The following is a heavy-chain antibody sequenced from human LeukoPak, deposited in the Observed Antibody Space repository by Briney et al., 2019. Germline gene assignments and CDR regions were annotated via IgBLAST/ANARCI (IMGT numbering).Heavy chain of an antibody. D-gene: IGHD3-10*01. J-gene: IGHJ4*02. V-gene: IGHV3-23*01. CDR2: ISSSGRTT. Sequence: PGGSLRLSCAASGFTFSSSAMTWVRHAPGKGLEWVSGISSSGRTTYYADSVRGRFTISRDSSKNTLYLQMNSLRVEDTAVYYCAKDLGSGSYYNAFDYWGQGTLVTVSS. CDR1: GFTFSSSA. CDR3: AKDLGSGSYYNAFDY.